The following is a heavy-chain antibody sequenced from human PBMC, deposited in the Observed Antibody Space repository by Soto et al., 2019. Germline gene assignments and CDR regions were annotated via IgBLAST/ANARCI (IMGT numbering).Heavy chain of an antibody. Sequence: QVQLVQSGAEVKKPGASVKVSCKASGYTFTSYGITWVRQAPGQGLEWMGWTSVYNGNTHYAQKLQCRVTMTTDTSTSTAYMELRSLGSDDTAVYYCARIPNERGGWFDPWGQGTLVTVSS. CDR1: GYTFTSYG. D-gene: IGHD2-8*01. CDR3: ARIPNERGGWFDP. V-gene: IGHV1-18*01. J-gene: IGHJ5*02. CDR2: TSVYNGNT.